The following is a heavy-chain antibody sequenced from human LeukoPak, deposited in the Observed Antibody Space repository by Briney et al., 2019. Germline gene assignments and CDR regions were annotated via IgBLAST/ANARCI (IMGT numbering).Heavy chain of an antibody. V-gene: IGHV3-23*01. D-gene: IGHD3-22*01. CDR3: AKSPTYYYDSSGYYFDY. CDR1: GFTFSSYA. J-gene: IGHJ4*02. Sequence: GGSLRLSCAASGFTFSSYAMSWVRQAPGKGLEWVSAISGSGGSTYYADSVKGRFTISRDNSKNTLYLQMNSLRTEDTAVYYCAKSPTYYYDSSGYYFDYWGQGTLVTVSS. CDR2: ISGSGGST.